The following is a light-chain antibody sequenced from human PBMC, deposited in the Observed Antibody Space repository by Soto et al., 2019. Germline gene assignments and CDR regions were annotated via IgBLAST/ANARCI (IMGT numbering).Light chain of an antibody. CDR1: QGISSN. J-gene: IGKJ5*01. CDR3: QQLNSLPFT. V-gene: IGKV1-9*01. CDR2: EAS. Sequence: IQLTQSPSSLSASVGDRVTITCRASQGISSNLAWYQQKPGKAPKLMIYEASTVQSGVPSRFSGSGSGTEFTLTISGLLPEDFATYRCQQLNSLPFTFGQGTRLEIK.